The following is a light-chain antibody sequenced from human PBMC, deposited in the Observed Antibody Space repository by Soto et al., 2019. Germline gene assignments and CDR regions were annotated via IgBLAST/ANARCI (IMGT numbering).Light chain of an antibody. J-gene: IGKJ4*01. CDR2: DAS. Sequence: EILLTQSPATLSLSPGERATLSCMASQSVRTYLAWYQQKPGQAPRLLIYDASNRATGIPARFSGSGSGTDFTLTISSLQPEDFATCYCQQANSFPLTFGGGTKVDI. V-gene: IGKV3-11*01. CDR3: QQANSFPLT. CDR1: QSVRTY.